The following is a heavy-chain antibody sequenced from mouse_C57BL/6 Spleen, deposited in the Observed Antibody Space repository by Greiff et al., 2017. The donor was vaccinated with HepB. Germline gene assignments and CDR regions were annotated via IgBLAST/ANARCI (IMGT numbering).Heavy chain of an antibody. CDR1: GFTFSDAW. D-gene: IGHD1-1*01. CDR3: TIGSSDNESAY. Sequence: EVKVVESGGGLVQPGGSMKLSCAASGFTFSDAWMDWVRQSPEKGLEWVAEIRNKANNHATYYAESVKGRFTISRDDSKSSVYLKMNSLRAEDTGMYYGTIGSSDNESAYGGQGTLVTVSA. CDR2: IRNKANNHAT. J-gene: IGHJ3*01. V-gene: IGHV6-6*01.